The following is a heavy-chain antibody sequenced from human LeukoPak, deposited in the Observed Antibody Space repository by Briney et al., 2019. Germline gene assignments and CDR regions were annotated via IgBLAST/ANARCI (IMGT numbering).Heavy chain of an antibody. Sequence: SQTLSLTCTVSGGSISSGGYYWSWLRQHPGKGLEWIGYIYYSGSTSYNPSLKSRVTISIDTSKDQFSLRLSSVTAADTAVYYCARARITTVTYWGQGTPVTVSS. CDR3: ARARITTVTY. J-gene: IGHJ4*02. CDR2: IYYSGST. CDR1: GGSISSGGYY. V-gene: IGHV4-31*03. D-gene: IGHD4-4*01.